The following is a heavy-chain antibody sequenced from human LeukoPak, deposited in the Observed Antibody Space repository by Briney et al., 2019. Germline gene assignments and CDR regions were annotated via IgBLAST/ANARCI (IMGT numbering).Heavy chain of an antibody. Sequence: SGGSLRLSCAASGFTFSSYGMHWVRQAPGKGLEWVAFIRYDGSNKYYADSVKGRFTTSRDNSKNTLYLQMNSLRAEDTAVYYCARDGGAGTPWAFDIWGQGTMVTVSS. J-gene: IGHJ3*02. D-gene: IGHD6-25*01. V-gene: IGHV3-30*02. CDR2: IRYDGSNK. CDR3: ARDGGAGTPWAFDI. CDR1: GFTFSSYG.